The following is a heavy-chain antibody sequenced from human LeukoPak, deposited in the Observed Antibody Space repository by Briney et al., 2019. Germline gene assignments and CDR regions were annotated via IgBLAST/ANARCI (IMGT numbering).Heavy chain of an antibody. CDR1: GGSISSSSYY. D-gene: IGHD5-18*01. V-gene: IGHV4-61*05. Sequence: SETLSLTCTVSGGSISSSSYYWGWIRQPPGKGLEWIGYIYYSGSTNYNPSLKSRVTISVDTSKNQFSLKLSSVTAADTAVYYCARTRRGYSYGNHFDYWGQGTLVTVSS. CDR2: IYYSGST. CDR3: ARTRRGYSYGNHFDY. J-gene: IGHJ4*02.